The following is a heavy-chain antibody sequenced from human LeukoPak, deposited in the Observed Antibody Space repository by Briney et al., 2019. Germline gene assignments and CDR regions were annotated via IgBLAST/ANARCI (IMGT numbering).Heavy chain of an antibody. Sequence: SETLSLTCAVYGGSFSGYYWTWIRQTPGKGLEWIGEMNPSGSTNYNPSLKSRVTISVDTSKNQFSLKLSSVAAADTAVYYCARGRQDVTMIVVVMTAVSYYLDVWGKGTTVTVS. CDR3: ARGRQDVTMIVVVMTAVSYYLDV. V-gene: IGHV4-34*01. J-gene: IGHJ6*03. CDR1: GGSFSGYY. D-gene: IGHD3-22*01. CDR2: MNPSGST.